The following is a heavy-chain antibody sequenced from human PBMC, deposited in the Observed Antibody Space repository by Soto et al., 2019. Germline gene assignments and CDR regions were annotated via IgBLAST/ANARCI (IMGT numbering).Heavy chain of an antibody. CDR3: ARALGPINWFDP. V-gene: IGHV4-34*01. Sequence: PSETLSLTCAVYGGSFSGYYWSWIRQPPGKGLEWIGEINHSGSTNYNPSLKSRVTISVDTSKNQFSLKLSSVTAADTAVYYCARALGPINWFDPRGQGTLVTVSS. CDR1: GGSFSGYY. CDR2: INHSGST. J-gene: IGHJ5*02.